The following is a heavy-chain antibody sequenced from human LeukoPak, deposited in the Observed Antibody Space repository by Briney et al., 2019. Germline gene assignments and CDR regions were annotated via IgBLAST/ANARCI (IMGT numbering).Heavy chain of an antibody. CDR1: AFTFSSYS. D-gene: IGHD5-24*01. V-gene: IGHV3-21*01. CDR3: ASYHDGYNPL. CDR2: ISSGTSYI. J-gene: IGHJ4*02. Sequence: PGGSLRLSCAASAFTFSSYSMKWVRQAPGKGLEWVSSISSGTSYIYYADSVKGRFTISRDNAKNSLYLQMNSLRAEDTAVYYCASYHDGYNPLWGQGTLVTVSS.